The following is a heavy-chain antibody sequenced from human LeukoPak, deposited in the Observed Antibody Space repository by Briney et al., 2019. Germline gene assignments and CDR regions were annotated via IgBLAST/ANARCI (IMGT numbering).Heavy chain of an antibody. J-gene: IGHJ4*02. V-gene: IGHV3-7*01. CDR2: IKQDGSEE. D-gene: IGHD3-3*01. CDR3: ARRYYDFWSGYSYFDY. Sequence: GGSLRLSCAASGFTFSSYWMSWVRQAPGKGLEWVANIKQDGSEEYYVDSVKGRFTISRDNAKNSLYLQMNSLRAEDTAVYYCARRYYDFWSGYSYFDYWGQGTLVTVSS. CDR1: GFTFSSYW.